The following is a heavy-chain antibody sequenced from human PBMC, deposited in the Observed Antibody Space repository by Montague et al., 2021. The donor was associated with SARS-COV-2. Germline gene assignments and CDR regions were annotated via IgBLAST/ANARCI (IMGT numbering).Heavy chain of an antibody. CDR3: ASRGVGCCYVGVCYTAFDF. Sequence: SETLSLTCTVSGGSISSYYWSWIRQPPGKGLEWIGYIYYSGSTXXXPSXXXRVTISVDTSKNQFSLKLSSVTAADTAVYYCASRGVGCCYVGVCYTAFDFWGQGTLVTVSS. D-gene: IGHD2-8*01. V-gene: IGHV4-59*08. CDR1: GGSISSYY. J-gene: IGHJ4*02. CDR2: IYYSGST.